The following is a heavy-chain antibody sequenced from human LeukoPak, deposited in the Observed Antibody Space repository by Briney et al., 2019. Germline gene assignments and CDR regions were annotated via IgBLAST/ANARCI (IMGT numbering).Heavy chain of an antibody. CDR1: GLMFSRSV. Sequence: PGGPLRLSCAASGLMFSRSVMHWVRQATGKGREGVALIWHDGTDIYYTESVKGRFTISRDNYKNTLSLQMDSLRAEDTAVYYCVKDHLVRGVMASWGQGTQVTVSS. J-gene: IGHJ4*02. CDR2: IWHDGTDI. CDR3: VKDHLVRGVMAS. V-gene: IGHV3-33*03. D-gene: IGHD3-10*01.